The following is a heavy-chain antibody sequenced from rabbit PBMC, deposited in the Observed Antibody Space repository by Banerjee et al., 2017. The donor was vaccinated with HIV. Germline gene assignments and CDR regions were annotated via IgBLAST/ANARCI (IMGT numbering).Heavy chain of an antibody. V-gene: IGHV1S40*01. CDR3: ARDYVGGDGADYVLCFEL. CDR2: IYDGSSAST. CDR1: GFSFNSSYY. J-gene: IGHJ4*01. Sequence: QSLEESGGDLVKPGASLTLTCTASGFSFNSSYYVCWVRQAPGKGLEWVACIYDGSSASTAYASWAKGRFTGSKTSSTTVTLQMTSLTAADTATYFCARDYVGGDGADYVLCFELWGSGTLVTVS. D-gene: IGHD2-1*01.